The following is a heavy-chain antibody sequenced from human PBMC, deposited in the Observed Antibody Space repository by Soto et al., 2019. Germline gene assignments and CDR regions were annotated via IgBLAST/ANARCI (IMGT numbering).Heavy chain of an antibody. V-gene: IGHV3-7*04. Sequence: EVQLVESGGDLVQPGGSPRLSCAASGFSFSSYWMSWVRQAPGKGLEWVAHMNQDGSDKYYVDSVKGRFTISRDNTKNSLFLQMNSLRAEDTAVYYCLRDGGLTWGQGTLVTVSS. CDR3: LRDGGLT. J-gene: IGHJ5*02. CDR2: MNQDGSDK. CDR1: GFSFSSYW. D-gene: IGHD3-16*01.